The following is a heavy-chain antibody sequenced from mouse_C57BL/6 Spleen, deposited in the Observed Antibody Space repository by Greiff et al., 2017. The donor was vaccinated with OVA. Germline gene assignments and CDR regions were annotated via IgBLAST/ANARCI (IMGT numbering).Heavy chain of an antibody. V-gene: IGHV5-6*01. CDR1: GFTFSSYG. D-gene: IGHD2-3*01. CDR3: ARGLDGYYVYWYFDV. CDR2: ISSGGSYT. Sequence: EVQGVESGGDLVKPGGSLKLSCAASGFTFSSYGMSWVRQTPDKGLEWVATISSGGSYTYYPDSVKGRFTISRDNAKNTLYLQMSSLKSEDTAMYYCARGLDGYYVYWYFDVWGTGTTVTVSS. J-gene: IGHJ1*03.